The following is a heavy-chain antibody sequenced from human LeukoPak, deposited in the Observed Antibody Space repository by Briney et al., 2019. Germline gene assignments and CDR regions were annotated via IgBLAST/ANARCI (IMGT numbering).Heavy chain of an antibody. CDR1: GFTFSSYA. J-gene: IGHJ4*02. CDR3: AKDLLLLRFGTLDY. V-gene: IGHV3-23*01. D-gene: IGHD3-10*01. CDR2: ISGSGGSR. Sequence: GGSLRLSCAASGFTFSSYAMSWVRQAPGKGLEWVSAISGSGGSRYYADSVKGRFTISRDNSKNTLYLQMNSLRAEDTAVYYCAKDLLLLRFGTLDYWGQGTLVTVSS.